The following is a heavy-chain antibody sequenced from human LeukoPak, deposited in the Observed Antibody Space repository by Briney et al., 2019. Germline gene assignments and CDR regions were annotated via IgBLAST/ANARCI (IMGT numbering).Heavy chain of an antibody. V-gene: IGHV1-24*01. J-gene: IGHJ6*02. CDR2: FDPDDGET. D-gene: IGHD3-22*01. Sequence: ASVKVSCKVSGYTLTELSMHWVRQAPGKGLEWMGGFDPDDGETIYAQKFQGRVTMTEDTSTDTAYLELSSLRSEDTAVYYCASSDRYSSGYYSDYYYYGMDVWGQGTTVTVS. CDR3: ASSDRYSSGYYSDYYYYGMDV. CDR1: GYTLTELS.